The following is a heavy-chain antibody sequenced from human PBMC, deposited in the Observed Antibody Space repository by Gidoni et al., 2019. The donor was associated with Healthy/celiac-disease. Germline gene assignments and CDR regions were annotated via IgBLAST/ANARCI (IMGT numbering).Heavy chain of an antibody. CDR3: ARSIGYSGSNTPFDY. J-gene: IGHJ4*02. CDR2: IYPGDSDT. Sequence: EVQLVQSGAEVKKPGASLKISCKGSGYSFTRYWIGWVRQMPGKGLEWMGIIYPGDSDTRYSPSFQGQVTISADKSISTAYLQWSSLKASDTAMYYCARSIGYSGSNTPFDYWGQGTLVTVSS. V-gene: IGHV5-51*03. D-gene: IGHD1-26*01. CDR1: GYSFTRYW.